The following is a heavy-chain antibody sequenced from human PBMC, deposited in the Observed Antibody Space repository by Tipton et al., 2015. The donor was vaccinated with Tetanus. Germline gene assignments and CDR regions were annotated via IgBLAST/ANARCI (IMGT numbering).Heavy chain of an antibody. CDR1: GGSISSTNW. D-gene: IGHD7-27*01. CDR3: ARDGWGLTNWFDP. V-gene: IGHV4-4*02. Sequence: TLSLTCAVSGGSISSTNWWSWVRQPPGKGLEWIGEIYHSGNTNYNPSLKSRVSISVDTSMNSFSLNLSSVTAADTAVYYCARDGWGLTNWFDPWGQGTLVTVSS. CDR2: IYHSGNT. J-gene: IGHJ5*02.